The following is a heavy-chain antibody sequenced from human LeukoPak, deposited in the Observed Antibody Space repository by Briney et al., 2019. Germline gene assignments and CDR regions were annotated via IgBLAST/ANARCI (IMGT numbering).Heavy chain of an antibody. CDR3: AKHKENYGDSCLDDY. CDR2: ISGRGDST. J-gene: IGHJ4*02. D-gene: IGHD4-17*01. V-gene: IGHV3-23*01. Sequence: GGSLRLSCAASRFTFSSYAMSWVRQGPGKGLEWVSSISGRGDSTYYADSMKGRFTISRDNSKKTLYLQLNSLGVEDTAVYFCAKHKENYGDSCLDDYWGQGALVTVSS. CDR1: RFTFSSYA.